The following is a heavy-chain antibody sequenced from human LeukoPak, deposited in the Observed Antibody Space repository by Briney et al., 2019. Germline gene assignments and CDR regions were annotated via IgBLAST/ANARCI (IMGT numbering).Heavy chain of an antibody. CDR3: ARARVAYCGGDCYSGWFDP. Sequence: SGTLSLTCAVSGGSISSSNWWSWVRQPPGKGLEWIGEIYHSGSTNYNPSLKSRVTISVDKSKSQFSLKLSSVTAADTAVYYCARARVAYCGGDCYSGWFDPWGQGTLVTVSS. CDR2: IYHSGST. D-gene: IGHD2-21*02. J-gene: IGHJ5*02. V-gene: IGHV4-4*02. CDR1: GGSISSSNW.